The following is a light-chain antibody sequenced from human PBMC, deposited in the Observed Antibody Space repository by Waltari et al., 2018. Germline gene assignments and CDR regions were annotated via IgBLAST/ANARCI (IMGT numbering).Light chain of an antibody. V-gene: IGLV1-47*01. CDR1: SSNIGSNY. Sequence: SVLTQPPSGSGTPGQRVTISCSGSSSNIGSNYVYWYQQLPGTAPRLLIYRNNQRPSGVPDRFSGSKSGTSASLAISGLRSDDEADYYCAAWDDTLSGVVFGGGTKLTVL. J-gene: IGLJ2*01. CDR2: RNN. CDR3: AAWDDTLSGVV.